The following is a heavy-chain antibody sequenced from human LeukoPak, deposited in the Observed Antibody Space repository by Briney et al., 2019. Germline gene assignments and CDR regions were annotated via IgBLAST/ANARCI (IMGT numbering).Heavy chain of an antibody. D-gene: IGHD3-22*01. CDR3: AKAGMIVVVITFDY. CDR1: GFTFSSYA. Sequence: GGSLRLSCAASGFTFSSYAMSWVRQAPGKGLEWVAAISGSCGSTYYADSVKGRFTISRDNSKNTLYLQMNSLRAEDTAVYYCAKAGMIVVVITFDYWGQGTLVTVSS. J-gene: IGHJ4*02. CDR2: ISGSCGST. V-gene: IGHV3-23*01.